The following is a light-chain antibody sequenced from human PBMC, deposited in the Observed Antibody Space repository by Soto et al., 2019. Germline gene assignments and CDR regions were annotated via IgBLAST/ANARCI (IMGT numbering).Light chain of an antibody. J-gene: IGKJ2*01. CDR1: QSVSSSY. CDR3: QQYGSSPYT. CDR2: DAS. Sequence: ETVLTQSPGTLSLSPGERATLSCRASQSVSSSYLAWYQQKHGQAPRLLIYDASSRATGIPDRFSGSGSGTDFTLTISRLEPEDFAVYYCQQYGSSPYTFGQGTKLEIK. V-gene: IGKV3-20*01.